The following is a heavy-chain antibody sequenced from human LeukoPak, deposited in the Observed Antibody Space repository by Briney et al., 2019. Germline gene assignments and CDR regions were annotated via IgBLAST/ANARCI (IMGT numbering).Heavy chain of an antibody. V-gene: IGHV1-46*01. J-gene: IGHJ4*02. Sequence: GASVKVSCKASGYTFTSYCMHWVRQAPGQGLEWMGIINPSGGSTSYAQKFRGRVTMTRDMSTSTVYMELSSLRSEDTAVYYCARETGELGYDYWGQGTLVTVSS. CDR1: GYTFTSYC. CDR2: INPSGGST. CDR3: ARETGELGYDY. D-gene: IGHD7-27*01.